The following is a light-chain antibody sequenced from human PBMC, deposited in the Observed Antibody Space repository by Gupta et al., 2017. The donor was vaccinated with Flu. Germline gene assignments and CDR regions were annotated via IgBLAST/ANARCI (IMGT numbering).Light chain of an antibody. J-gene: IGKJ3*01. V-gene: IGKV3-15*01. CDR3: QQYNNWPFT. CDR1: QSVSSN. Sequence: EIVMTQSPATLSVSPGERATLSCRASQSVSSNLAWYQQKPGQAPRLLIYGASTRATGIPARFSGSGSGTEFTLTISSLQPEDFAVYYCQQYNNWPFTFGPGTKVDIK. CDR2: GAS.